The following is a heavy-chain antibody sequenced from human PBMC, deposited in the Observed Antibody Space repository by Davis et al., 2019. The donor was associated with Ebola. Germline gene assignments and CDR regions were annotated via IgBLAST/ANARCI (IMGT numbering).Heavy chain of an antibody. V-gene: IGHV3-30-3*01. J-gene: IGHJ4*02. Sequence: GESLKISCAASGFTFSSYAMHWVRQTPGKGLEWVALISYDGSSKYYADSVKGRFTISRDNSKNTLYLQMNSLRAEDTAVYYCARDLINSARTFDYWGQGTLVTVSS. D-gene: IGHD4-23*01. CDR2: ISYDGSSK. CDR3: ARDLINSARTFDY. CDR1: GFTFSSYA.